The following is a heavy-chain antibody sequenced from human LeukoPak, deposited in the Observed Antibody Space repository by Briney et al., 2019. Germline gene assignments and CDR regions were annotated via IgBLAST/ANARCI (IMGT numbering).Heavy chain of an antibody. CDR2: ISYDGSNK. CDR3: AKDKRTEKYGD. J-gene: IGHJ4*02. D-gene: IGHD4-17*01. CDR1: GFTFSSYG. Sequence: GRSLRLSCAASGFTFSSYGMHWVRRAPGKGLEWVAVISYDGSNKYYADSVKGRFTISRDNSKNTLYLQMNSLRAEDTAVYYCAKDKRTEKYGDWGQGTLVTVSS. V-gene: IGHV3-30*18.